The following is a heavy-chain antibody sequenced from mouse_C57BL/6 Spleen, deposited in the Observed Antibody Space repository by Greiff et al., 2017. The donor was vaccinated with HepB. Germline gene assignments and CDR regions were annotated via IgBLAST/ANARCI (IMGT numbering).Heavy chain of an antibody. CDR2: ISYDGSN. CDR3: ARFITTYYYAMDY. D-gene: IGHD1-1*01. V-gene: IGHV3-6*01. CDR1: GYSITSGYY. J-gene: IGHJ4*01. Sequence: DVQLQESGPGLVKPSQSLSLTCSVTGYSITSGYYWNWIRQFPGNKLEWMGYISYDGSNNYNPSLKNRISITRDTSKNQFFLKLNSVTTEDTATYYCARFITTYYYAMDYWGQGTSVTVSS.